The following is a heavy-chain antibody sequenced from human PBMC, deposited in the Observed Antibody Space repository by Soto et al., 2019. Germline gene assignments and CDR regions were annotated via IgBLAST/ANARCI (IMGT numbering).Heavy chain of an antibody. Sequence: GGSLRLSCAASGFTVISNYMSWVRQAPWKGLEWVSVIYSGGSTYYADSVKGRFTISRDNSKNTLYLQMNSLRAEDTAVYYCARDPRAVASFEYWGQGTLVTVS. V-gene: IGHV3-66*01. D-gene: IGHD6-19*01. CDR1: GFTVISNY. CDR3: ARDPRAVASFEY. J-gene: IGHJ4*02. CDR2: IYSGGST.